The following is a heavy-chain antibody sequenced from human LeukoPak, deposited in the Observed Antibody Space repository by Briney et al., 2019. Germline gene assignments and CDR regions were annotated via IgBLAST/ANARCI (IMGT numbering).Heavy chain of an antibody. CDR2: ISYDGSNK. J-gene: IGHJ4*02. CDR1: VFTFSSYC. D-gene: IGHD3-10*01. CDR3: AVVWFGESYYFDY. Sequence: GGSLRLSCAASVFTFSSYCMHWVRQAPGKGLEWVAVISYDGSNKYYADSVKGRFTISRDNSKNTLYLRMNSLRAEDTAVYYCAVVWFGESYYFDYWGQGTLVTVSS. V-gene: IGHV3-30*03.